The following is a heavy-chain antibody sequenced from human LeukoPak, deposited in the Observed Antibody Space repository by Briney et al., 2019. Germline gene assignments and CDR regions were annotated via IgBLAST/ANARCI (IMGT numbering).Heavy chain of an antibody. CDR2: IIPILGIA. D-gene: IGHD6-13*01. CDR1: GGTFSSYA. Sequence: SVKVSCKASGGTFSSYAISWVRQAPGQGFEWMGRIIPILGIANYAQKFQGRVTITADKSTSTAYMELSSLRSEDTAVYYCARDSSSWYGPFGYWGQGTLVTVSS. V-gene: IGHV1-69*04. J-gene: IGHJ4*02. CDR3: ARDSSSWYGPFGY.